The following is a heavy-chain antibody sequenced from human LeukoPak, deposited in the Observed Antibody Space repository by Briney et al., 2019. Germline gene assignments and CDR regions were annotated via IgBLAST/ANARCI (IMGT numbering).Heavy chain of an antibody. V-gene: IGHV4-59*01. J-gene: IGHJ3*02. CDR2: IYYSGST. Sequence: SETLSLTCTVSGGSISSYYWSWIRQPPGKGLEWIGYIYYSGSTNYNPSLKSRVTISVDTSKNQFSLKLSSVTAADTAVYYCARAIVVVPAGDAFDIRGQGTMVTVSS. CDR1: GGSISSYY. CDR3: ARAIVVVPAGDAFDI. D-gene: IGHD2-2*01.